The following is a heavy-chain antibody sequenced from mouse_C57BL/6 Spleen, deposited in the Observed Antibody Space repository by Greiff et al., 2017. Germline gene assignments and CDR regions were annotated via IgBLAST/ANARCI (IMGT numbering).Heavy chain of an antibody. Sequence: DVKLVESGGGLVKPGGSLKLSCAASGFTFSRYAMSWVRQTPEKRLEWVATISDGGSYTYYPDNVKGRFTISRDNAKNNLYLQMIHLKSEDTAMYYCARDGTTVVPLDYWGQGTTLTVSS. D-gene: IGHD1-1*01. CDR2: ISDGGSYT. CDR3: ARDGTTVVPLDY. V-gene: IGHV5-4*01. J-gene: IGHJ2*01. CDR1: GFTFSRYA.